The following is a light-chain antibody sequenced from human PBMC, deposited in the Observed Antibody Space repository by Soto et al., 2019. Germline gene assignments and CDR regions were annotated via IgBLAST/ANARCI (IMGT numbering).Light chain of an antibody. CDR2: GAS. CDR1: QSVSSY. CDR3: QQSSNWPPT. J-gene: IGKJ4*01. V-gene: IGKV3-11*01. Sequence: EIVLTQSPATLSLSPGERATLSCRASQSVSSYLAWYQQKPGQAPRLLIYGASNRATGIPARFSGSGSGTDFTLTISSLEPEECAVYYCQQSSNWPPTFGGGTKVEIK.